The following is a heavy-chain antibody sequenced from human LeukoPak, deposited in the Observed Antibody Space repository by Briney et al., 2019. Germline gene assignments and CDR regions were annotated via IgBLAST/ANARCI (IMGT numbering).Heavy chain of an antibody. CDR2: IYYTGST. Sequence: PSETLSLTCAVSGVSISSGGYSWSWIRQPPGKGLEWIAYIYYTGSTYYNPSLKSRVTISVDTSKNQFSLRLSSVTAADTAVYYCARGGDSSGYEGRFDPWGQGTLVTVSS. CDR1: GVSISSGGYS. V-gene: IGHV4-30-4*07. CDR3: ARGGDSSGYEGRFDP. J-gene: IGHJ5*02. D-gene: IGHD3-22*01.